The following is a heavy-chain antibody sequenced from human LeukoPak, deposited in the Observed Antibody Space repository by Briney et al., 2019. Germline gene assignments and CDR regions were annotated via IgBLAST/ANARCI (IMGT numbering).Heavy chain of an antibody. D-gene: IGHD6-19*01. CDR3: AREAVAGSRPFDY. V-gene: IGHV3-21*01. CDR1: GFTFSSYS. Sequence: PGGSLRLSCAASGFTFSSYSMHWVRQAPGKGLEWVSSISASSSSIYYADSVKGRFTISRDNAKNSLYLQMNSLRADDTAVYYCAREAVAGSRPFDYWGQGTLVTVSS. J-gene: IGHJ4*02. CDR2: ISASSSSI.